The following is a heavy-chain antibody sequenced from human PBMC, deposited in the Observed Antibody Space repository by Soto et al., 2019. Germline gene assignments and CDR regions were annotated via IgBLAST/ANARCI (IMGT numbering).Heavy chain of an antibody. J-gene: IGHJ6*02. Sequence: GGSLRLSCAASGFTFSSYAMHWVRQAPGKGLEWVAVISYDGSNKYYADSVKGRFTISRDNSKNTLYLQMNSLRAEDTAVYYCARDQSYSGYDSIHYYGMDVWGQGTTVTVSS. CDR2: ISYDGSNK. CDR1: GFTFSSYA. CDR3: ARDQSYSGYDSIHYYGMDV. V-gene: IGHV3-30-3*01. D-gene: IGHD5-12*01.